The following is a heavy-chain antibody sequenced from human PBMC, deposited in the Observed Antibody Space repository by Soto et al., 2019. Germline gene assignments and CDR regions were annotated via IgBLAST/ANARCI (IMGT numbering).Heavy chain of an antibody. CDR1: GGSVHNYY. CDR3: ARLDYGDHFDY. J-gene: IGHJ4*02. D-gene: IGHD4-17*01. V-gene: IGHV4-59*08. CDR2: IYSTGTT. Sequence: QVQLRESGPGLVKPSETLSLTCTVSGGSVHNYYWGWVRQSPGKGLEFLGYIYSTGTTQYNPSFQSRVTISLDTSKHQASLTLRSLSGADTAMYYCARLDYGDHFDYWGQGILVTVSS.